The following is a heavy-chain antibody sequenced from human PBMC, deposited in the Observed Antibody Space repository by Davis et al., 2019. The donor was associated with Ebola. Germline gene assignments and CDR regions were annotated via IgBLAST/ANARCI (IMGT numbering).Heavy chain of an antibody. V-gene: IGHV1-46*01. D-gene: IGHD6-13*01. CDR3: ARGRAGGYSSSWGWGIEGYYYYGMDV. Sequence: ASVKVSCKASGGTFTSYYMHWVRQAPGQGLEWMGIINPSSGSTNYAQKFQGRVTMTTDTSTSTAYMELRSLRSDDTAVYYCARGRAGGYSSSWGWGIEGYYYYGMDVWGQGTTVTVSS. CDR1: GGTFTSYY. J-gene: IGHJ6*02. CDR2: INPSSGST.